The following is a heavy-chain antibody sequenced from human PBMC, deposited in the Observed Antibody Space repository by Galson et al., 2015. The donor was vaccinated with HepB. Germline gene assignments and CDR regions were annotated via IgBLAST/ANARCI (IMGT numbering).Heavy chain of an antibody. V-gene: IGHV5-51*01. CDR2: IHPGDSNT. CDR1: GYSFTNYW. J-gene: IGHJ4*02. D-gene: IGHD5-24*01. CDR3: ARQEGDMATIGLDY. Sequence: SGAEVKKPGESLQISCKGSGYSFTNYWIGWVRQMPGKGLEWMGIIHPGDSNTKYSPSFQGQVTISADKSISTAYLQWSSLKASDTAIYYCARQEGDMATIGLDYWGQGTLVTVSS.